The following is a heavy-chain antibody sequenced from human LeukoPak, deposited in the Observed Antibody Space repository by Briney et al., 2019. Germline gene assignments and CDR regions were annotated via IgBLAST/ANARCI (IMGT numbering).Heavy chain of an antibody. Sequence: SETLSLTCAVYGGSFSGYYWSWIRQPPGKGLEWIGEINHSGSTNYNPSLKSRVTISVDTSKNQFSLKLSSVTAADTAVYYCARAIAVAGTGGAFDIWGQGTMVTVSS. V-gene: IGHV4-34*01. CDR1: GGSFSGYY. CDR2: INHSGST. D-gene: IGHD6-19*01. J-gene: IGHJ3*02. CDR3: ARAIAVAGTGGAFDI.